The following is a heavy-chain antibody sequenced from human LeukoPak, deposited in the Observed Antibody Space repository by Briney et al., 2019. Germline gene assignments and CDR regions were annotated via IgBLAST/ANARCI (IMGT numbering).Heavy chain of an antibody. D-gene: IGHD3-10*01. CDR1: GFTFSSYS. CDR2: ISSSGGNT. Sequence: GGSLRLSCAASGFTFSSYSMHWVRQAPGKGLEYVSAISSSGGNTYYAISVKGRFTISRDNSKNTLYLQMGSLRAEDMAVYYCARDGPPTVVRGVSPDYWGQGTLVTVSS. J-gene: IGHJ4*02. V-gene: IGHV3-64*01. CDR3: ARDGPPTVVRGVSPDY.